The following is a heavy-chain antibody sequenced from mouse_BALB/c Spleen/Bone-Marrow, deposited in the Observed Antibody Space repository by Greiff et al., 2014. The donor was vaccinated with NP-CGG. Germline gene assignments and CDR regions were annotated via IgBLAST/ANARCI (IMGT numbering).Heavy chain of an antibody. CDR2: INPGSGGS. V-gene: IGHV1-54*01. D-gene: IGHD1-1*01. J-gene: IGHJ2*01. CDR3: ARSTTVKDYFDY. Sequence: VQLQQSGAELVRPGTSVKVSCKASGNAFTNYLIEWVKQRPGQGLEWIGVINPGSGGSNNNEKFKGKATLTADKSSSTAYMQLSSLTSDDSAVYFCARSTTVKDYFDYWGQGTTLTVSS. CDR1: GNAFTNYL.